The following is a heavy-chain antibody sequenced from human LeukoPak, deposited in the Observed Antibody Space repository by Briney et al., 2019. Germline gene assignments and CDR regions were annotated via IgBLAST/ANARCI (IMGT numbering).Heavy chain of an antibody. CDR2: IYSGGTT. CDR1: GFTVSGNY. V-gene: IGHV3-53*01. Sequence: GGSLRLSCAASGFTVSGNYMSWVRQAPGKGLEWVSVIYSGGTTYYADSVKGRFTISRDNANNTLYLQMNSLRAEDTALYYCVRLTIMEATNYWGQGTLVTVSS. D-gene: IGHD4/OR15-4a*01. J-gene: IGHJ4*02. CDR3: VRLTIMEATNY.